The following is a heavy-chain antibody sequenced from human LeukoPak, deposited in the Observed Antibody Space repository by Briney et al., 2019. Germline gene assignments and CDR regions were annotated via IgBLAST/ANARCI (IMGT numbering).Heavy chain of an antibody. V-gene: IGHV1-8*03. D-gene: IGHD1-26*01. CDR3: ARKRYSGSYFDY. J-gene: IGHJ4*02. CDR2: MNPNSGNT. CDR1: GYTFTSYD. Sequence: ASVKVSCKASGYTFTSYDINWVRQATGQGLEWMGWMNPNSGNTGYAQKFQGRVTITRNTSISTAYMELSSLRSEDTAVYYCARKRYSGSYFDYWGQGTLVTVSS.